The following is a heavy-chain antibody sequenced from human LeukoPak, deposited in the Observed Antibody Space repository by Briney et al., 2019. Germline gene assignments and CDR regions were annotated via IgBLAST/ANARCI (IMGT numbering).Heavy chain of an antibody. D-gene: IGHD6-13*01. J-gene: IGHJ6*02. CDR1: GYTFTSYG. V-gene: IGHV1-18*01. Sequence: GASVKVSCKASGYTFTSYGISWVRQAPGQGLEWMGWISAYNGNTNYAQKLQGRVTMTTDTSTSTAYMELSSLRSEDAAVYYCARAPGIAAAGRRYYYYGMDVWGQGTTVTVSS. CDR2: ISAYNGNT. CDR3: ARAPGIAAAGRRYYYYGMDV.